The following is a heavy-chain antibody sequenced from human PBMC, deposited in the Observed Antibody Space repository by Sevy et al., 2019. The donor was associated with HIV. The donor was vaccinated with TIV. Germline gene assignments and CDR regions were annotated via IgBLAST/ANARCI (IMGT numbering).Heavy chain of an antibody. D-gene: IGHD1-26*01. Sequence: GGSLRLSCAASGFTFSDYYMSWIRQAPGKGLEWVSYISSSGSTIYYADSVKGRFTISSDNAKNSLYLQMNSLRAEDTAVYYCARTGGVGANDYYFDYWGQGTLVTVSS. CDR2: ISSSGSTI. CDR1: GFTFSDYY. CDR3: ARTGGVGANDYYFDY. J-gene: IGHJ4*02. V-gene: IGHV3-11*01.